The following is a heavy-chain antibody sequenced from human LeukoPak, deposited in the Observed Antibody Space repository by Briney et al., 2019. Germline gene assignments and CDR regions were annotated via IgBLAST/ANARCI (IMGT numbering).Heavy chain of an antibody. V-gene: IGHV4-39*07. Sequence: SETLSLTCTVSGASISSSRSYGAWTRQPPGKGLEWIASVSFGGDTYYNPSLKSRVTISVDTSKNMFSLRLTSVTAADTAVYYCARESYGSGSYYNPRGWGQGTLVTVSS. J-gene: IGHJ4*02. CDR1: GASISSSRSY. CDR3: ARESYGSGSYYNPRG. D-gene: IGHD3-10*01. CDR2: VSFGGDT.